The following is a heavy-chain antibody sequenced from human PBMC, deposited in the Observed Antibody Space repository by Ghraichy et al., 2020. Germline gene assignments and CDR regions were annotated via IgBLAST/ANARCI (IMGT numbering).Heavy chain of an antibody. CDR1: GFTFSSYS. D-gene: IGHD3-16*02. V-gene: IGHV3-21*01. CDR3: ARDVDDYVWGSYRYFDY. Sequence: GGSLRLSCAASGFTFSSYSMNWVRQAPGKGLEWVSSISSSSSYIYYADSVKGRFTISRDNAKNSLYLQMNSLRAEDTAVYYCARDVDDYVWGSYRYFDYWGQGTLVTVSS. CDR2: ISSSSSYI. J-gene: IGHJ4*02.